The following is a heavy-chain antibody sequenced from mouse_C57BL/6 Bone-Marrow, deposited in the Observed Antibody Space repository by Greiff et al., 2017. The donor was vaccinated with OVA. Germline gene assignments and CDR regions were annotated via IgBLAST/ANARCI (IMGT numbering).Heavy chain of an antibody. CDR2: IDPSDSYT. CDR1: GYTFTSYW. V-gene: IGHV1-69*01. CDR3: VIYYYGSLDY. Sequence: VQLQQPGAELVMPGASVKLSCKASGYTFTSYWMHWVKQRPGQGLEWIGEIDPSDSYTNYNQKFKGKSTLTVDKSSSTAYMQLSSLTSEDSAVYYCVIYYYGSLDYWGQGTTLTVSS. D-gene: IGHD1-1*01. J-gene: IGHJ2*01.